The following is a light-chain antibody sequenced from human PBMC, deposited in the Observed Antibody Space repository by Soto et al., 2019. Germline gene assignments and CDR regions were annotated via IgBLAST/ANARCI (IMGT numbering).Light chain of an antibody. J-gene: IGLJ2*01. V-gene: IGLV2-14*01. CDR2: EVT. Sequence: QSALTQPASVSGSPGQSITISCTGTSSDVGAYNYVSWYQKHPDKAPKLMIYEVTNRPSGVSNRFSGSKSGNTASLTISGLQAEDEADYYCSSYTSSSIVFGGGTKLTVL. CDR3: SSYTSSSIV. CDR1: SSDVGAYNY.